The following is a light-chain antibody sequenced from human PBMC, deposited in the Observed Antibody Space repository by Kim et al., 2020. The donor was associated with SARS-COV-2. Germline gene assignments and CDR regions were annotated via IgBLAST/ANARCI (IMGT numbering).Light chain of an antibody. J-gene: IGLJ3*02. Sequence: SYELTQPPSVSVSPGQTASISCSGDKLGNKYASWYQQRPGQSPVLVIYQDTKRPSGIPERFSGSNSGNTATLTISGTQALDEADYYCLAWDTSTWVFGGGTKVTVL. V-gene: IGLV3-1*01. CDR1: KLGNKY. CDR2: QDT. CDR3: LAWDTSTWV.